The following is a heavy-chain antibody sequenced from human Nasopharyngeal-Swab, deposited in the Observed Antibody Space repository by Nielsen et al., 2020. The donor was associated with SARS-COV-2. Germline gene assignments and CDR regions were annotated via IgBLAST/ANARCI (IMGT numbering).Heavy chain of an antibody. CDR1: GFTFSSFG. CDR3: ARDEGAHNS. D-gene: IGHD3-16*01. V-gene: IGHV4-34*01. J-gene: IGHJ4*02. Sequence: GSLRLSCAASGFTFSSFGMHWVRQPPVTGLEWIGNIDYSGRTFYNPSLKSRVSISVDTSKNQFSLQLNSVTPEDTAVYYCARDEGAHNSWGQGTLVTVSS. CDR2: IDYSGRT.